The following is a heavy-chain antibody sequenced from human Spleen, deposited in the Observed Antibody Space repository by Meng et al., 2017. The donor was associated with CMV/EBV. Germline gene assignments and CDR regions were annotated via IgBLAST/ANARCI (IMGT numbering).Heavy chain of an antibody. V-gene: IGHV4-39*07. CDR3: ARGVGAFDV. CDR2: IYYDGST. J-gene: IGHJ3*01. Sequence: ESLKISCSVSGASFSSITYSWGWIRQPPGKGLEWIGTIYYDGSTYYNPSLKSRVTISVDTSKSHFSLRLSSVTAADTALYYCARGVGAFDVWGQGTRVTVSS. CDR1: GASFSSITYS.